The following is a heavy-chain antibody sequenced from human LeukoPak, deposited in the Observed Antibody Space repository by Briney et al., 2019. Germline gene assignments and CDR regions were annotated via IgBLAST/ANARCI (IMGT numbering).Heavy chain of an antibody. V-gene: IGHV4-31*03. CDR3: ARGWSDFWSGYSPQWFDP. CDR2: IYYSGST. CDR1: GGSISSGGYY. Sequence: SETLSLTCTVSGGSISSGGYYWSWIRQHPGKGLEWIGYIYYSGSTYYNPSLKSRVTISVDTSKNQFSLKLSSVTAADTAVYYCARGWSDFWSGYSPQWFDPWGQGTLVTVSS. J-gene: IGHJ5*02. D-gene: IGHD3-3*01.